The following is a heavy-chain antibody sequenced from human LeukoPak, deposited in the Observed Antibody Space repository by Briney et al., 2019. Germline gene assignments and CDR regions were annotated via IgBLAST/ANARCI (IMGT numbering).Heavy chain of an antibody. CDR2: ISSSSSYI. Sequence: PGGSLRLSCAASGFTFSSYSLTWRRQAPGKGLEWVSSISSSSSYIYYADSVKGRFTISRDNAKNSLYLQMNSLRAEDTAVYYSAREGPPGYYFDYWGQGTLVTVSS. V-gene: IGHV3-21*01. J-gene: IGHJ4*02. CDR1: GFTFSSYS. CDR3: AREGPPGYYFDY.